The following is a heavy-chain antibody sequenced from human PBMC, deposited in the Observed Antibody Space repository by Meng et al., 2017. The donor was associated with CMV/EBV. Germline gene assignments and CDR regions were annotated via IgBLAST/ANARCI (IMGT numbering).Heavy chain of an antibody. J-gene: IGHJ4*02. CDR1: GFTFSSYA. Sequence: GESLKISCAASGFTFSSYAMHWVRQAPGKGLEWVAVISYDGSNKYYADSVNGRFTISRDNSKNTLYLQMNSLRAEDTAVYYCARWPAGYSSGWYGVALAGFFDYWGQGTLVTVSS. CDR3: ARWPAGYSSGWYGVALAGFFDY. CDR2: ISYDGSNK. V-gene: IGHV3-30-3*01. D-gene: IGHD6-19*01.